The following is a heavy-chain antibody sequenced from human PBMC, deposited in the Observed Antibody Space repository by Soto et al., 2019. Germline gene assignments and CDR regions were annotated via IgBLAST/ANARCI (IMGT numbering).Heavy chain of an antibody. V-gene: IGHV4-59*01. Sequence: SETLYLTCTVSGGSISSYYWSWIRQPPGKGLEWIGYIYYSGSTNYNPSLKSRVTISVDTSKNQFSLKLSSVTAADTAVYYCARRYGGNFDYWGQRTLVTVSS. CDR2: IYYSGST. CDR1: GGSISSYY. CDR3: ARRYGGNFDY. D-gene: IGHD1-26*01. J-gene: IGHJ4*02.